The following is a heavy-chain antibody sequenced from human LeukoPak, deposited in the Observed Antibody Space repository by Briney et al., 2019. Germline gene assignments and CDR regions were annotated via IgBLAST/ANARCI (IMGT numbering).Heavy chain of an antibody. Sequence: ASVKVSCTASGYTFTSYYMHWVRQAPGQGLEWMGIINPSGGSTSYAQKFQGRVTMTRDMSTSTVYMELSSLRSEDTAVYYCARGGYCSGGSCYSRPTDLDYWGQGTLVTVSS. D-gene: IGHD2-15*01. J-gene: IGHJ4*02. V-gene: IGHV1-46*01. CDR3: ARGGYCSGGSCYSRPTDLDY. CDR2: INPSGGST. CDR1: GYTFTSYY.